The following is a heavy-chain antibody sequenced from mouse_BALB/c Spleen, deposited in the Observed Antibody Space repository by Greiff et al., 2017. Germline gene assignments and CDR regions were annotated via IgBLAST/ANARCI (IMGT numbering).Heavy chain of an antibody. Sequence: EVQLVESGGDLVKPGGSLKLSCAASGFTFSSYGMSWVRQTPDKRLEWVATISSGGSYTYYPDSVKGRFTISRDNAKNTLYLQMSSLKSEDTAMYYCARHWAYWGQGTLVTVSA. J-gene: IGHJ3*01. CDR2: ISSGGSYT. CDR1: GFTFSSYG. CDR3: ARHWAY. V-gene: IGHV5-6*01.